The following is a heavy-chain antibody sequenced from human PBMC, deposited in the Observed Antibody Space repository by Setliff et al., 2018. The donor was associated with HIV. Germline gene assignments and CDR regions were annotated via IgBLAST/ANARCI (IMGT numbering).Heavy chain of an antibody. J-gene: IGHJ4*02. Sequence: PSETLSLTCTVSGGSISSGSYYWSWIRQPAGKGLEWIGRINHSGSTNYNPSLKSRVTISVDTSKNQFSLKLSSATAADTAVYYCARSRLHYYDSSGYYPSYFDYWGQGTLVTVS. CDR2: INHSGST. D-gene: IGHD3-22*01. V-gene: IGHV4-61*02. CDR1: GGSISSGSYY. CDR3: ARSRLHYYDSSGYYPSYFDY.